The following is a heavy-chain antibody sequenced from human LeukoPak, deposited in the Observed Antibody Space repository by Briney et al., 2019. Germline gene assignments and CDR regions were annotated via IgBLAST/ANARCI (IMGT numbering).Heavy chain of an antibody. V-gene: IGHV4-39*01. Sequence: TSETLSLTCTVSGGSISSSSYYWGWIRQPPGKGLEWIGSTYYSGSTYYNPSLKSRVTISVDTSKNQFSLKLSSVTAADTAVYYCARLISGWLFDPWGQGTLVTVSS. CDR2: TYYSGST. CDR1: GGSISSSSYY. J-gene: IGHJ5*02. D-gene: IGHD3-22*01. CDR3: ARLISGWLFDP.